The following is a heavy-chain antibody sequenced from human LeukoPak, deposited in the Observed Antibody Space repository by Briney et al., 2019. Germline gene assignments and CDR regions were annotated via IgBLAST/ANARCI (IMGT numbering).Heavy chain of an antibody. CDR1: GGSIRMYY. CDR3: ARSPLSSSGWYRADY. J-gene: IGHJ4*02. D-gene: IGHD6-19*01. CDR2: IDSSGSS. V-gene: IGHV4-4*07. Sequence: SETLSLTCTVSGGSIRMYYWNWIRHPAGKGLERIGRIDSSGSSTYSPSLGSRVTMSVDSSKSQISLNLNSVTAADTAMYYCARSPLSSSGWYRADYWGQGTLVTVSS.